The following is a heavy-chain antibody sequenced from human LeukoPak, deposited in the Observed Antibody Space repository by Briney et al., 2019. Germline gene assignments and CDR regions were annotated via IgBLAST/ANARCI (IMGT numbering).Heavy chain of an antibody. CDR2: IWYDGSNK. CDR3: AKDPSGRWSGSYVDY. V-gene: IGHV3-33*06. CDR1: VFTFSRYG. Sequence: PGGSLRLSFSASVFTFSRYGMHTVRQAPGKGLESVSVIWYDGSNKHYADSVKGRFTISRYNSKNTLYLQMNSLRAEDKAVYYCAKDPSGRWSGSYVDYWGQGTLVTVSS. J-gene: IGHJ4*02. D-gene: IGHD1-26*01.